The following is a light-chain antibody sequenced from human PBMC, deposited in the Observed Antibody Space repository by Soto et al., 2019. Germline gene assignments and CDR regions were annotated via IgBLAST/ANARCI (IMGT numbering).Light chain of an antibody. CDR1: SSNIGSNY. J-gene: IGLJ3*02. V-gene: IGLV1-47*01. CDR2: RNN. CDR3: AAWDDSLSGHWV. Sequence: QSVLTQPPSASGTPGQRVTISCSGSSSNIGSNYVYWYQQLPGTAPKLLIYRNNQRPSGVPDRFSCSKSGTSASLAISGLRSEDEADYYCAAWDDSLSGHWVFGGGTKLNVL.